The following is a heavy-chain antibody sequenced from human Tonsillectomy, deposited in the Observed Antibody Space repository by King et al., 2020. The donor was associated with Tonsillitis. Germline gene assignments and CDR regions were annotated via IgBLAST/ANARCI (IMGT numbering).Heavy chain of an antibody. J-gene: IGHJ4*02. V-gene: IGHV3-30*02. Sequence: VQLVESGGGVVQPGGSLRLSCAASGFTFSSYGMHWVRQAPGKGLEWVAFIRYDGSNKYYADSVKGRFTISRDNSKNTLYLQMNSLRAEDTAVYYCAKILVPAAMSRTSSFDYWGQGTLVTVSS. CDR1: GFTFSSYG. CDR2: IRYDGSNK. D-gene: IGHD2-2*01. CDR3: AKILVPAAMSRTSSFDY.